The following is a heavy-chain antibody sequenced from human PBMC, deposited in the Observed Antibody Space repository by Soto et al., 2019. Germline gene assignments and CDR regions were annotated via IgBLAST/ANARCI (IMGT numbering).Heavy chain of an antibody. D-gene: IGHD4-17*01. V-gene: IGHV3-23*01. CDR1: GFTFGNYA. CDR3: AKDSHYGDFLPFDS. Sequence: GGSLRLSCAASGFTFGNYAMSWFRQAPGKGLEWVSSITSRATGTFYSDSVKGRFTISKDMSKNVLYLDMHTLRAEDTALYYCAKDSHYGDFLPFDSWGQGTLVTVSS. J-gene: IGHJ4*02. CDR2: ITSRATGT.